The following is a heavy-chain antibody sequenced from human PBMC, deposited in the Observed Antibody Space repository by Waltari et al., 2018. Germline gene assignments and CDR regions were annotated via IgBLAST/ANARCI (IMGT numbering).Heavy chain of an antibody. D-gene: IGHD6-19*01. CDR1: GYTFTGYY. J-gene: IGHJ3*02. V-gene: IGHV1-2*02. CDR3: ASSPRGWLISDAFDI. Sequence: QVQLVQSGAEVKKPGASVKVSCKASGYTFTGYYMHWVRQAPGQGLEWMGGINPNSGGANYAQKLQGRVTMTRDTSISTAYMELSRLRSDDTAVYYCASSPRGWLISDAFDIWGQGTMVTVSS. CDR2: INPNSGGA.